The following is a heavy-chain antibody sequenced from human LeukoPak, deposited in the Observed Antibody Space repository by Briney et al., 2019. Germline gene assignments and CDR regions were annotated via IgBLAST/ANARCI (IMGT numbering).Heavy chain of an antibody. CDR2: ISTSGGAT. Sequence: GGSLRLSCAASGCTFSRYVMSWVRQAPGKGLEWVSTISTSGGATYYPDSVKGRFTISRDNPKNTLYLQMNSLRAEDPAVHYCVKARGTAYYADFDYWGEGSLVTVSS. D-gene: IGHD1-26*01. CDR1: GCTFSRYV. CDR3: VKARGTAYYADFDY. V-gene: IGHV3-23*01. J-gene: IGHJ4*02.